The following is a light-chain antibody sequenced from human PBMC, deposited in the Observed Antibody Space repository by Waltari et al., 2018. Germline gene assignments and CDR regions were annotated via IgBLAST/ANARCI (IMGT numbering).Light chain of an antibody. J-gene: IGKJ5*01. CDR3: MEALQSVT. Sequence: DIVMTQSPLSLPVTPGEPASTSSRSRQSLLHSNGYNYLDSYLQKPGQSPQILIYLGSNRASGVPDRFFGSGSGTDFTLHISRVEAEDAGVYYCMEALQSVTFGQGTRLEIK. CDR2: LGS. V-gene: IGKV2-28*01. CDR1: QSLLHSNGYNY.